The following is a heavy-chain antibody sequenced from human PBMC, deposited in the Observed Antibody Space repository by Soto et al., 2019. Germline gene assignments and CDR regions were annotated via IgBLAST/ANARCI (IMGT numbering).Heavy chain of an antibody. CDR2: ISYDGSNK. Sequence: GGSLRLSCAASGFTFSSYGMHWVRQAPGKGLEWVAVISYDGSNKYYADSVKGRFTISRDNSKNTLYLQMNSLRAEDTAVYYCAKVDSSSSYPSHWGQGTLVPFSS. V-gene: IGHV3-30*18. CDR1: GFTFSSYG. D-gene: IGHD6-6*01. J-gene: IGHJ4*02. CDR3: AKVDSSSSYPSH.